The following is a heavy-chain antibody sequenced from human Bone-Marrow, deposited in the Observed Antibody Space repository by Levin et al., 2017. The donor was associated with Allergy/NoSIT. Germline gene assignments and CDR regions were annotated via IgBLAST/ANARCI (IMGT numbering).Heavy chain of an antibody. CDR3: TRLTGSGEDYDFYYTAMDV. J-gene: IGHJ6*02. Sequence: PGGSLRLSCAASGFTFSDSAMHWVRLASGKGLEWVGRVRNKANNYATAYSASVKGRFIVSRDDSKNTAYLQINSLKSEDTGVYYCTRLTGSGEDYDFYYTAMDVWGRGTTVTVSS. CDR2: VRNKANNYAT. D-gene: IGHD3-10*01. V-gene: IGHV3-73*01. CDR1: GFTFSDSA.